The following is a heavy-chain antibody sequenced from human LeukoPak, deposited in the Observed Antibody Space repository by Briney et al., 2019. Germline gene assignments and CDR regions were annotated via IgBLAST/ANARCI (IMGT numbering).Heavy chain of an antibody. V-gene: IGHV1-3*01. CDR1: GYTFTSYA. D-gene: IGHD3-9*01. J-gene: IGHJ4*02. CDR3: ARGYYDILTGYYPLDY. Sequence: GASVKVSCKASGYTFTSYAMHWVRQAPGQRLEWMGWINAGNGNTKYSQKFQGRVTITRDTSASTAYMELSSLRSEDTAVYYCARGYYDILTGYYPLDYWGQGTLVTVSS. CDR2: INAGNGNT.